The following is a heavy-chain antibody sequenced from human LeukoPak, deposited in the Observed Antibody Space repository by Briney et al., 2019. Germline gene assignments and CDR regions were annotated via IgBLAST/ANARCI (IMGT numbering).Heavy chain of an antibody. Sequence: PSETLSLNCTVSGGSISSYYWSWIRQPPGKGLEWIGYIYYSGSTNYNPSLKSRVTISVDTSKNQFSLKLSSVTAADTAVYYCARVCNFCGGDWYWYFDLWGRGTLVTVSS. CDR2: IYYSGST. CDR3: ARVCNFCGGDWYWYFDL. D-gene: IGHD2-21*01. V-gene: IGHV4-59*01. J-gene: IGHJ2*01. CDR1: GGSISSYY.